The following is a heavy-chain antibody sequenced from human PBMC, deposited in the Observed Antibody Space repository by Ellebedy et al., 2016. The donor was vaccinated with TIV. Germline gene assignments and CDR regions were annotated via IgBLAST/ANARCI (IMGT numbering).Heavy chain of an antibody. V-gene: IGHV3-66*01. CDR2: ISVGGST. J-gene: IGHJ3*02. CDR3: ASETYNDVDLELWGLFDM. Sequence: GESLKISCVVSGFTVNSNYMSWVRQAPGKGLEWVSVISVGGSTYYADSVKGRFTISIDNSKHTLFLQMNSLRAEDTAVYSGASETYNDVDLELWGLFDMWGQGTTVTVSS. CDR1: GFTVNSNY. D-gene: IGHD3-16*01.